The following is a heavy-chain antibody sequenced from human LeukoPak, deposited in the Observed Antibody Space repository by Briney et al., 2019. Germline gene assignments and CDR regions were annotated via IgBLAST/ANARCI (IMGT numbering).Heavy chain of an antibody. CDR2: ISGSGGST. CDR3: AKGPVRFLEWYYFDY. Sequence: GGSLRLSCAASGFTFSSYAMSWVRQAPGRGLEWVSAISGSGGSTYYADSVKGRFTISRDNSKNTLYLQMNSLRAEDTAVYYRAKGPVRFLEWYYFDYWGQGSLVTVSS. CDR1: GFTFSSYA. V-gene: IGHV3-23*01. J-gene: IGHJ4*02. D-gene: IGHD3-3*01.